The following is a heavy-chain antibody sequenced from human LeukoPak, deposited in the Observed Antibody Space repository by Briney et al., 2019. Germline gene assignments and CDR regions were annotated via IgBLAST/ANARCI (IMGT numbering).Heavy chain of an antibody. D-gene: IGHD4-17*01. J-gene: IGHJ4*02. CDR2: IDPADSYT. Sequence: GESREISCEGSGYSFTVYWISWVRQMPGKGLEWMGTIDPADSYTNYSPSFQGHVTISADKSISTAYLHWSSLKASDTAIYYCARHFYGDYAFDYWGLGTLVTVSS. CDR3: ARHFYGDYAFDY. V-gene: IGHV5-10-1*01. CDR1: GYSFTVYW.